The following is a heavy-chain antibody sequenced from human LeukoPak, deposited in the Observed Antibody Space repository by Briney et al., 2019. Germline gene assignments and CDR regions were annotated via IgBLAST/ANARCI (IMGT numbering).Heavy chain of an antibody. Sequence: PGGSLRLSCAASGFTFSSYWMSWVRQAPGKGLEWVANIKQDGSEKYYVDSVKGRFTISRDNAKNSLYLQMNSLRAEDTAVYYCARDMGDYSSGYYFDYWGQGTLVTVSS. V-gene: IGHV3-7*01. J-gene: IGHJ4*02. CDR1: GFTFSSYW. D-gene: IGHD6-19*01. CDR2: IKQDGSEK. CDR3: ARDMGDYSSGYYFDY.